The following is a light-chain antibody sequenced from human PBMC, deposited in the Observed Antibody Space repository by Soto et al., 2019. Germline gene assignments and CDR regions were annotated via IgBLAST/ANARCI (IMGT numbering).Light chain of an antibody. CDR2: CAS. Sequence: EMVLRQSPFTLSLSQGERATLSCMASETLRRTYIAWYQQKPGQAPRLHIKCASTRATGIPARFSGSGSGTEFTLTILSLQSEDFAVYLWEQYYNWATFGQGTKVDIK. CDR1: ETLRRT. V-gene: IGKV3-15*01. J-gene: IGKJ1*01. CDR3: EQYYNWAT.